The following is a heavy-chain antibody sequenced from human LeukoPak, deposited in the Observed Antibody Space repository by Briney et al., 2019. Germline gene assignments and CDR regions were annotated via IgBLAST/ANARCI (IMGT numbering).Heavy chain of an antibody. CDR1: GGTFSSYA. CDR2: IIPIFGTA. J-gene: IGHJ6*03. V-gene: IGHV1-69*01. D-gene: IGHD3-22*01. CDR3: ASGSSGYGYYYYMDV. Sequence: SXKVSCKASGGTFSSYAISWVRQAPGQGLEWMGGIIPIFGTANYAQKFQGRVTITADESTSTAYMELSSLRSEDTPVYYCASGSSGYGYYYYMDVWGKGTTVTVSS.